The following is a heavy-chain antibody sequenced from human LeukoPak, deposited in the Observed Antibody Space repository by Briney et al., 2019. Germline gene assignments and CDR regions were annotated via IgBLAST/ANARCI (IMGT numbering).Heavy chain of an antibody. V-gene: IGHV3-30-3*01. J-gene: IGHJ4*02. D-gene: IGHD6-19*01. CDR3: ARAPFGGGWDIDY. Sequence: PGGSLRLSCAASGFTFTDYAIHWVRQAPGKGLDWVAVISYDGNYKYYADSGEGRFTISRDNSKNTLYLEMNSLKAEDTAVYYCARAPFGGGWDIDYWGQGTLVTVSS. CDR2: ISYDGNYK. CDR1: GFTFTDYA.